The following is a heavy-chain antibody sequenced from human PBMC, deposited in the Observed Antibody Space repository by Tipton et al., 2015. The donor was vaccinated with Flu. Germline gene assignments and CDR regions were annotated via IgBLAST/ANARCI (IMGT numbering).Heavy chain of an antibody. V-gene: IGHV3-20*04. CDR1: GFTFDDYG. D-gene: IGHD6-6*01. CDR2: INWNGGST. J-gene: IGHJ3*02. CDR3: ARPYSSSPGAFDI. Sequence: SLRLSCAASGFTFDDYGMSWVRQAPGKGLEWVAGINWNGGSTGYADSVKGRFTISRDNAKNSLYLQMNSLRAEDTALYYCARPYSSSPGAFDIWGQGTMVTVSS.